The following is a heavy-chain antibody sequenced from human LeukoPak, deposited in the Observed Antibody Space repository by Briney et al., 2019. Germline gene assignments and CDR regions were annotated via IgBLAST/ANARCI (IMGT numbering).Heavy chain of an antibody. CDR2: IASDGSST. J-gene: IGHJ4*02. CDR1: GFTFSSYW. V-gene: IGHV3-74*01. CDR3: ARGRPHGNDY. D-gene: IGHD4-23*01. Sequence: GGSLRLSCAASGFTFSSYWMNWVRQAPGKGLVWVSRIASDGSSTTYADSVKGRFSISRDHAKNTLYLQMNSLRVEDTAVYYCARGRPHGNDYWGQGTLVTVSS.